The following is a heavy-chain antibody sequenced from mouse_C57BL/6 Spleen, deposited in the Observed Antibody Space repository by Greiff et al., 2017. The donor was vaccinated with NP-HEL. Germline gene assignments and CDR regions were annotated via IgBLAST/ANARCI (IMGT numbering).Heavy chain of an antibody. J-gene: IGHJ1*03. Sequence: EVQVVESEGGLVQPGSSVKLSCTASGFTFSDYYMAWVRQVPEKGLEWVANVNYDGSSTYYLDSLKSRFIISRDNAKNILYLQMSSLKSEDTATYYCARDWVRRWYFGVWGTGTTVTVSS. CDR3: ARDWVRRWYFGV. CDR2: VNYDGSST. V-gene: IGHV5-16*01. D-gene: IGHD2-14*01. CDR1: GFTFSDYY.